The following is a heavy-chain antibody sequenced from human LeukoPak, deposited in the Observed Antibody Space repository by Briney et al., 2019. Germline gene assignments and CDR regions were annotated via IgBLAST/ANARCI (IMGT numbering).Heavy chain of an antibody. CDR2: IIPIFGTA. J-gene: IGHJ6*02. D-gene: IGHD3-3*02. CDR1: GGTFSSYA. CDR3: ARAMPGISGYYYYGMDV. Sequence: SVKVSCKASGGTFSSYAISWVQQAPGQGLEWMRGIIPIFGTANYAQKFQGRVTITADESTSTAYMELSSLRSEDTAVYYCARAMPGISGYYYYGMDVWGQGTTVTVSS. V-gene: IGHV1-69*13.